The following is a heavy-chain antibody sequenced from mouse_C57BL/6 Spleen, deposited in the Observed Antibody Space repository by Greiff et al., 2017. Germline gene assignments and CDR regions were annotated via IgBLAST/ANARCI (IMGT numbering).Heavy chain of an antibody. D-gene: IGHD4-1*02. V-gene: IGHV3-6*01. CDR3: ARGPNWDGDFDY. CDR1: GYSITSGYY. J-gene: IGHJ2*01. CDR2: LSYDGSN. Sequence: EVKLQESGPGLVKPSQSLSLTCSVTGYSITSGYYWNWIRQFPGNKLEWMGYLSYDGSNNYNPSLKNRISITRDTSKNQFFLKLNSVTTEDTATYYCARGPNWDGDFDYWGQGTTLTVSS.